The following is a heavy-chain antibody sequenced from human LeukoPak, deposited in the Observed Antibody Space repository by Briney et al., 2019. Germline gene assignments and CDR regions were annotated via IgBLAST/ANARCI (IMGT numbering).Heavy chain of an antibody. CDR1: GFTFSSYA. CDR3: ARAHLSSASTDYMTV. D-gene: IGHD6-6*01. Sequence: PWGSLRLSCTVSGFTFSSYAIHWVRQAPGKGLELVEVISYDGSNKYYDDSVKGRFTISRDNSKNTLYLQMNSLRPEDTAVYYCARAHLSSASTDYMTVWGKGTTVTVSS. CDR2: ISYDGSNK. V-gene: IGHV3-30*04. J-gene: IGHJ6*03.